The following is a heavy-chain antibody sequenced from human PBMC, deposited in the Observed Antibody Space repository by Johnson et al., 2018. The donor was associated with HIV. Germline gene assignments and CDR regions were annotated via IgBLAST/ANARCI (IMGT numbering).Heavy chain of an antibody. CDR2: ISYDGSNK. D-gene: IGHD3-16*02. CDR3: ARGAITFGGVIGGDDAFDI. CDR1: GFTFSSYG. Sequence: QVLLVESGGGVVQPGRSLRLSCAASGFTFSSYGMHWVRQAPGKGLEWVAVISYDGSNKYYADSVKGRFTISRDNSKNTLYLQMNSLRAEDTAVYYCARGAITFGGVIGGDDAFDIWGQGTMVTVSS. V-gene: IGHV3-30*03. J-gene: IGHJ3*02.